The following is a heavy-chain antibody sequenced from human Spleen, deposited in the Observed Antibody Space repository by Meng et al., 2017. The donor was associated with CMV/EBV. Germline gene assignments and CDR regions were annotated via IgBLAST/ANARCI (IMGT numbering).Heavy chain of an antibody. D-gene: IGHD3-3*01. J-gene: IGHJ6*02. V-gene: IGHV3-23*01. CDR2: MNTNGEST. CDR3: AKDSSYDFWSGSPDV. CDR1: GFTFSSYG. Sequence: GESLKISCAASGFTFSSYGMHWVRQAPGKGLEWVSAMNTNGESTYYTDSVRGRFTISRDNSRNTLYLQMDSLKAEDAAVYYCAKDSSYDFWSGSPDVWGQGTTVTVSS.